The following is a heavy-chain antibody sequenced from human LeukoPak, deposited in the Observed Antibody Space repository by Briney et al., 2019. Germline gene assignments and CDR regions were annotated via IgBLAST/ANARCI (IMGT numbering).Heavy chain of an antibody. Sequence: GGSLRLSCAASGFTFSSYAMHWVRQAPGRGLEYVSAISSNGGSTYYANSVKGRFTISRDNSKNTLYLQMGSLRAEDMAVYYCARAPYGTNPYYYYYMDVWGKGTTVTVSS. CDR2: ISSNGGST. CDR3: ARAPYGTNPYYYYYMDV. J-gene: IGHJ6*03. D-gene: IGHD1/OR15-1a*01. CDR1: GFTFSSYA. V-gene: IGHV3-64*01.